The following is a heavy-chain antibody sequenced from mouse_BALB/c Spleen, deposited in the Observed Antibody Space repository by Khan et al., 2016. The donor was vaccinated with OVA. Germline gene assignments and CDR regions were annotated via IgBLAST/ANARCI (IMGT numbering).Heavy chain of an antibody. CDR2: IWSGGGT. CDR1: GFPLITYG. Sequence: QVQLKESGPGLVQPSQNLSITCTVPGFPLITYGVHWVRQSPGKGLEWLGVIWSGGGTVYNEAFISRLSLSKDNSERPVFFKMNSLQSDYTAIYYGARNSYRYDFTYRGRGTLGTVS. D-gene: IGHD2-12*01. V-gene: IGHV2-4-1*01. J-gene: IGHJ3*01. CDR3: ARNSYRYDFTY.